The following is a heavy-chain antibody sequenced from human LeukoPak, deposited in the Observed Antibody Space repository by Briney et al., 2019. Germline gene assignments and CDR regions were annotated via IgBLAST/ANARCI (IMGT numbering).Heavy chain of an antibody. D-gene: IGHD6-13*01. V-gene: IGHV4-34*01. CDR3: ARGIPQRSSSWYWLDP. CDR1: GGSFSGYY. CDR2: INHSGST. Sequence: PSETLSLTCAVYGGSFSGYYWSWIRQPPGKGLEWIGEINHSGSTNYNPSLKSRVTISVDTSKNQFSLKLSSVTAADTAVYYCARGIPQRSSSWYWLDPWGQGTLVTVSS. J-gene: IGHJ5*02.